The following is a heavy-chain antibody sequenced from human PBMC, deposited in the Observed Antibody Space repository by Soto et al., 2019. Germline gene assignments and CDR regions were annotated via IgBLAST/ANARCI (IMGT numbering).Heavy chain of an antibody. CDR2: ISYDGSNK. Sequence: LRLSCAASGFTFSSYAMHWVRQAPGKGLEWVAVISYDGSNKYYADSVKGRFTISRDNSKNTLYLQMNSLRAEDTAVYYCARGSWIGLRGAFDIWGQGTMVTVSS. CDR1: GFTFSSYA. J-gene: IGHJ3*02. D-gene: IGHD5-12*01. V-gene: IGHV3-30-3*01. CDR3: ARGSWIGLRGAFDI.